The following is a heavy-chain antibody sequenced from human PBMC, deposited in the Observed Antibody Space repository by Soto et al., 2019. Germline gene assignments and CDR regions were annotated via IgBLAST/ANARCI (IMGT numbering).Heavy chain of an antibody. V-gene: IGHV4-39*01. CDR1: GGSISSSSYY. D-gene: IGHD6-13*01. CDR3: ASLPAAAGTYYYYGMDF. CDR2: IYYSGST. J-gene: IGHJ6*02. Sequence: PSETLSLTCTVSGGSISSSSYYWGWIRQPPGKGLEWIGSIYYSGSTYYNPSLKSRVTISVDTSKNQFSLKLSSVTAADTAVYYCASLPAAAGTYYYYGMDFWGQGTTVTVSS.